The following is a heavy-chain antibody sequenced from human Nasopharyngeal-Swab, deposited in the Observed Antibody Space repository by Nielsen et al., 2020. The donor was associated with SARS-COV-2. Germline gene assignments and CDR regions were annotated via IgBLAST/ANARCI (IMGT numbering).Heavy chain of an antibody. CDR2: IIPIFGTA. J-gene: IGHJ4*02. Sequence: SVKVSSKASVCTFSSYAISWVRQAPGQGLDWMGGIIPIFGTANYAQNFQGRVTITANESTSTAYMELSSLRSEDTAVYYCAGGPLEWELPPAISYYFDYWGQGTLVTVSS. CDR1: VCTFSSYA. D-gene: IGHD1-26*01. V-gene: IGHV1-69*13. CDR3: AGGPLEWELPPAISYYFDY.